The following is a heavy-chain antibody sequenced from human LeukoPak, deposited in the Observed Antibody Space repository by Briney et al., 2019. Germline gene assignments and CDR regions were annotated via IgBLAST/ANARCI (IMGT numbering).Heavy chain of an antibody. CDR2: ISSDGSST. D-gene: IGHD1-26*01. Sequence: GGSLRLSCVASGFTVSSDAMTWVRQAPGKGLVWVSRISSDGSSTTYADSVKGRFTISRDNAKNTLYLQMNSLRAEDTAVYYCARGYSGSYRVDYWGQGTLVTVSS. J-gene: IGHJ4*02. CDR3: ARGYSGSYRVDY. V-gene: IGHV3-74*01. CDR1: GFTVSSDA.